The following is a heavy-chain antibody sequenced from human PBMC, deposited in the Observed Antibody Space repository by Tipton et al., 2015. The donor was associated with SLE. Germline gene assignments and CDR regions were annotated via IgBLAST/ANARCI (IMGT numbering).Heavy chain of an antibody. CDR2: NYYSGST. Sequence: TLSLTCTVSGGSTSSSSYYWGCIRQSPGKGLEWIGSNYYSGSTYYNPPLKRRGTISVDTSKNQFSLELSSVTAADTAVYYCANGGGQVDPIGYWGQGTLVIVSS. CDR3: ANGGGQVDPIGY. D-gene: IGHD4-23*01. V-gene: IGHV4-39*07. CDR1: GGSTSSSSYY. J-gene: IGHJ4*02.